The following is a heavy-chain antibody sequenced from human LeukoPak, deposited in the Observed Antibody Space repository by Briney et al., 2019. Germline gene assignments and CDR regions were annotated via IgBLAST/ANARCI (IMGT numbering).Heavy chain of an antibody. J-gene: IGHJ4*02. Sequence: GGSLRLSCAASGFTFSNYAMNWVRQATGEGLEWVLAITSAGNTYYADSVKGRFPISRDSSKNTLYLQMNSQRSEDTAVYYCAKGGGPYHLPTDYWGQGTLVTVSS. CDR2: ITSAGNT. D-gene: IGHD2-2*01. CDR3: AKGGGPYHLPTDY. V-gene: IGHV3-23*01. CDR1: GFTFSNYA.